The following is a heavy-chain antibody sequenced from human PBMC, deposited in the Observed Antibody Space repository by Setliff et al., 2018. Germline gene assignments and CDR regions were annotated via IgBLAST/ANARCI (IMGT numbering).Heavy chain of an antibody. D-gene: IGHD3-9*01. CDR3: ARERYFDWFFED. V-gene: IGHV4-61*02. Sequence: TSETPSLTCTVSGGSITSGSFYWSWIRQPAGKKLEWIGRIHASGSPDYNPSFKSRVTISRDTSTNQFSLKLGSVTAADTAVYYCARERYFDWFFEDWGHGTLVTVSS. CDR2: IHASGSP. J-gene: IGHJ4*01. CDR1: GGSITSGSFY.